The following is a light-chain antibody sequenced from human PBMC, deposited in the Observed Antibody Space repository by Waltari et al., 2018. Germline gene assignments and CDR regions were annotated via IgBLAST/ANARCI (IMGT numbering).Light chain of an antibody. J-gene: IGKJ4*01. CDR1: QGISSF. V-gene: IGKV1-9*01. CDR2: AAS. CDR3: QQLNSYPPT. Sequence: QLTQSPSSLSASVGDRVTITCRASQGISSFLAWYQQKAGKAPKLLNYAASTLQSGVPSRFSGSGSGTDFTLTISSLQPEDFATYYCQQLNSYPPTFGGGTKVEIK.